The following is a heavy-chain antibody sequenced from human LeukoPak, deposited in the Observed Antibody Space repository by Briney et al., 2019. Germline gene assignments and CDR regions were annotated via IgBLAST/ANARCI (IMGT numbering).Heavy chain of an antibody. CDR2: INTNTGNP. Sequence: GASVTVSCKASGYTFTSYAMNWVRQAPGQGLEWMGWINTNTGNPTYAQGFTGRFVFSLDTSVSTAYLQISSLKAEDTAVYYCARGLTYYDYVWGSYRLLHEWYYFDYWGQGTLVTVSS. D-gene: IGHD3-16*02. CDR3: ARGLTYYDYVWGSYRLLHEWYYFDY. V-gene: IGHV7-4-1*02. CDR1: GYTFTSYA. J-gene: IGHJ4*02.